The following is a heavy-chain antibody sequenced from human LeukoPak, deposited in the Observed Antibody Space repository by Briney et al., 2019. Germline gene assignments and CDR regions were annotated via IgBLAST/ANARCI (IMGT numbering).Heavy chain of an antibody. CDR1: GFTFSSYS. Sequence: PGGSLRLSCAASGFTFSSYSMTWVRQAPGKGLEWVSSISSSSSYIYYADSVKGRFTISRDNAKNSLYLQMNSLRAEDTAVYYCARYWGYSSSHPYWGQGTLVTVSS. CDR3: ARYWGYSSSHPY. J-gene: IGHJ4*02. D-gene: IGHD6-13*01. CDR2: ISSSSSYI. V-gene: IGHV3-21*01.